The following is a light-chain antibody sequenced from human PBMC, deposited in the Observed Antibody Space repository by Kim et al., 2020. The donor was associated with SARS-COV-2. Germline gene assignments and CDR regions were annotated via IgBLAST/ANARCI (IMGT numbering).Light chain of an antibody. V-gene: IGKV1-6*01. CDR1: QGIRND. CDR3: LQDYNYPWT. Sequence: ESVGDRVTVTCRASQGIRNDLGCYQQKPGKAQKLLIYAASSLQSGVPSRFSGSGSGTDFTLTNSSLQPEDFATYYCLQDYNYPWTFGQWTKVDIK. CDR2: AAS. J-gene: IGKJ1*01.